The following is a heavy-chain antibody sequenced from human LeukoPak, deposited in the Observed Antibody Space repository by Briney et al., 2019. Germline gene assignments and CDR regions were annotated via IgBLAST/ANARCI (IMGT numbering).Heavy chain of an antibody. J-gene: IGHJ5*02. D-gene: IGHD1-1*01. CDR2: TYYRSKYYN. CDR3: ARGYERRFDP. V-gene: IGHV6-1*01. Sequence: SQTLPLTCAISGDSVSSNSATWNWIRQSPSRGFEWLGRTYYRSKYYNEYAVSVKSRITINPGTSKNRFYLQLNSVTPEDTAVYYCARGYERRFDPWGQGTLVTVSS. CDR1: GDSVSSNSAT.